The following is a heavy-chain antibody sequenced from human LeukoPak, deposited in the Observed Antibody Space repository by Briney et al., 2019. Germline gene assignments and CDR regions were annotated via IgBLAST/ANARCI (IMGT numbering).Heavy chain of an antibody. CDR2: ISAYDGNT. V-gene: IGHV1-18*04. J-gene: IGHJ4*02. D-gene: IGHD6-13*01. Sequence: ASVKVSCKASGDTFTSYGISWVRQAPGQGLEWMGWISAYDGNTNYAQKLQGRVTMTTDTATSTAYMELRSLRSDDTAVYYCARDGCMIAAGPFDYWGQGTLVTVSS. CDR3: ARDGCMIAAGPFDY. CDR1: GDTFTSYG.